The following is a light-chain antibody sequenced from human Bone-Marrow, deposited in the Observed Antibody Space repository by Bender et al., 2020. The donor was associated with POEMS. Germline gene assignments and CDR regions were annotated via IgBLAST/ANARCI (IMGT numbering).Light chain of an antibody. CDR1: SSDIGGYNY. CDR3: SSYTSSSNWV. J-gene: IGLJ3*02. CDR2: FVN. V-gene: IGLV2-14*03. Sequence: QSALTQPASVSGSPGQSITISCTGTSSDIGGYNYVSWYQQLPGTAPKLMIYFVNNRPSGVSNRFSGSKSGNTASLTISGLQAEDESDYYCSSYTSSSNWVFGGGTKLTVL.